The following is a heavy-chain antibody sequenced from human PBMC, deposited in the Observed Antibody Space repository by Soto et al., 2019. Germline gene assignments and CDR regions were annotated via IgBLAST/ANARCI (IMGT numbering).Heavy chain of an antibody. CDR2: IYHSGST. Sequence: SETLSLTCAVSGVSISSGGYSWSWIRQPPGKGLEWIGYIYHSGSTYYNPSLKSRVTISVDRSKNQFSLKLSSVTAADTAVYYCASGVWFGEEGAFDIWGQGTMVTVSS. D-gene: IGHD3-10*01. J-gene: IGHJ3*02. CDR1: GVSISSGGYS. V-gene: IGHV4-30-2*01. CDR3: ASGVWFGEEGAFDI.